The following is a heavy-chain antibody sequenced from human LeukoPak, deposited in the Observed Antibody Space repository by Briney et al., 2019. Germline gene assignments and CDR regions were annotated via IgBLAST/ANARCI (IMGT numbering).Heavy chain of an antibody. Sequence: GGSLRLSCAASGFTFSTYSMNWVRQAPGKGLEWVSYISSSSSTIDYADSVKGRFTISRDNAKDSLYLQVNSLRAEDTAVYYCATNISVPYYNMDVWGKGTTVTVSS. CDR3: ATNISVPYYNMDV. CDR1: GFTFSTYS. J-gene: IGHJ6*03. CDR2: ISSSSSTI. D-gene: IGHD2-8*01. V-gene: IGHV3-48*01.